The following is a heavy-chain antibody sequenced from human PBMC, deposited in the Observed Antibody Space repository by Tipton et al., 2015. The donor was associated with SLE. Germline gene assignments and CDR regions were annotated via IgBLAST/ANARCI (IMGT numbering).Heavy chain of an antibody. Sequence: GSLRLSCAASGFTFSDYYMSWIRQAPGKGLEWVSYISSSGSTIYYADSVKGRFTISRDNAKNSLYLQMNSLRAEDTAVYYCARAVADFWSGYPRLDAFDIWGQGAMVTVSS. J-gene: IGHJ3*02. V-gene: IGHV3-11*01. CDR1: GFTFSDYY. D-gene: IGHD3-3*01. CDR3: ARAVADFWSGYPRLDAFDI. CDR2: ISSSGSTI.